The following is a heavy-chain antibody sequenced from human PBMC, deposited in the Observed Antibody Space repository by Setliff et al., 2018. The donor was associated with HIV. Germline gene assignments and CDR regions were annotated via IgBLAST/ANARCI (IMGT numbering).Heavy chain of an antibody. CDR1: GFSITDGFY. V-gene: IGHV4-38-2*01. D-gene: IGHD3-10*01. J-gene: IGHJ4*02. CDR3: ARQPPLSVPQVWFDDY. CDR2: INHSGST. Sequence: SETLSLTCDVSGFSITDGFYWAWIRQSPGKGLEWIGSINHSGSTYCTPSLKSRGTMSVDTSKNHFSLKLSSVTAADTAMYFCARQPPLSVPQVWFDDYWGQGTLVTAPQ.